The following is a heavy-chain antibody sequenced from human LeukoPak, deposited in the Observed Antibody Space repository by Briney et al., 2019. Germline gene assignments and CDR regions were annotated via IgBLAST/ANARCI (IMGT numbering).Heavy chain of an antibody. J-gene: IGHJ6*04. D-gene: IGHD3-10*01. Sequence: PGGSLRLSCAASGFTFSSYEMNWVRQAPGKGLEWVSYISSSGSTIYYADSVKGRFNISRDNAKNSLYLQTNSLRAEDTAVYYCAILMVRGAYGMDVWGKGTTVTVSS. CDR3: AILMVRGAYGMDV. CDR1: GFTFSSYE. V-gene: IGHV3-48*03. CDR2: ISSSGSTI.